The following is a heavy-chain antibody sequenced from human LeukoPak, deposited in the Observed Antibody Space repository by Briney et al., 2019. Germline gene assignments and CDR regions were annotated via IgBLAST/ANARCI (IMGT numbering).Heavy chain of an antibody. CDR1: GGSISSSSYY. CDR3: ARAIEVGAMTPFDY. Sequence: PSETLSLTCTVSGGSISSSSYYWGWIRQPPGKGLEWIGSIYYSGSTYYNPSLKSRVTISVDTSKNQFSLKLSSVTAADTAVYYCARAIEVGAMTPFDYWGQGTLVTVSS. D-gene: IGHD1-26*01. V-gene: IGHV4-39*07. CDR2: IYYSGST. J-gene: IGHJ4*02.